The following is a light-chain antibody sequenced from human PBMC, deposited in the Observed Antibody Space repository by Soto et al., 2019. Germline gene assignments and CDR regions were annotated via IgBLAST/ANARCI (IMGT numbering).Light chain of an antibody. V-gene: IGLV1-40*01. CDR2: GNS. J-gene: IGLJ1*01. CDR1: SSDVDTHNY. Sequence: QSVLTQPASVSGSPGQSITISCTATSSDVDTHNYVSWYQQLPGTAPKLLIYGNSNRPSGVPDRFSGSKSGTSASLAITGLQAEDEADYYCQSYDSSLSGYVFGTGTKVTVL. CDR3: QSYDSSLSGYV.